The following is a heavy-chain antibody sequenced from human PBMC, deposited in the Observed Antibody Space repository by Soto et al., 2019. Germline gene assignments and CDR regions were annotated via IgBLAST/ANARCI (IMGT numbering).Heavy chain of an antibody. CDR2: ISYDGSNK. Sequence: GGSLRLSCAASGFTFSSYGMHWVRQAPGKGLEWVAVISYDGSNKYYADSVKGRFTISRDNSKNTLYLQMNSLRAEDTAVYYCAKFVDGSTSYIDYWGQGTLVTVSS. D-gene: IGHD2-2*02. V-gene: IGHV3-30*18. J-gene: IGHJ4*02. CDR1: GFTFSSYG. CDR3: AKFVDGSTSYIDY.